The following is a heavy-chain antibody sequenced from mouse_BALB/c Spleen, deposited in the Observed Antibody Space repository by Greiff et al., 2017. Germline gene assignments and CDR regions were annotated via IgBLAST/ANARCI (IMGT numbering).Heavy chain of an antibody. Sequence: QVQLKESGPGLVAPSQSLSITCTVSGFSLTSYGVHWVRQPPGKGLEWLGVIWAGGSTNYNSALMSRLSISKDNSKSQVFLKMNSLQTDDTAMYYWAREGEVRGPWFAYWGQGTLVTVSA. CDR2: IWAGGST. CDR1: GFSLTSYG. J-gene: IGHJ3*01. V-gene: IGHV2-9*02. D-gene: IGHD2-14*01. CDR3: AREGEVRGPWFAY.